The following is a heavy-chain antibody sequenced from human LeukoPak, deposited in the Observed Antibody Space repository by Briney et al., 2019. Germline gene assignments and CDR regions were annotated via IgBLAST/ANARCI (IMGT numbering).Heavy chain of an antibody. D-gene: IGHD3-9*01. Sequence: GASAKVSCKASGYTFTDYYVHWVRQAPGQGLEWMGWINPYSGGTSYAQKFQGRATMTRDTSISTAYMDLSRLRSDDTAVYYCARDSTESVRYFDGPAGSCGQGTLVTVSS. J-gene: IGHJ5*02. CDR3: ARDSTESVRYFDGPAGS. V-gene: IGHV1-2*02. CDR2: INPYSGGT. CDR1: GYTFTDYY.